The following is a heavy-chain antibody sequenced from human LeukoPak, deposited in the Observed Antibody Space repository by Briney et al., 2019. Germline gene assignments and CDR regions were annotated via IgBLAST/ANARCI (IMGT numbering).Heavy chain of an antibody. CDR2: ISYDGSNK. CDR1: GFSFSSYG. Sequence: GGSLRLSCAASGFSFSSYGMHWVRQAPGKGLEWVAVISYDGSNKYYGDSAKGRFTISRDNSKNMLYLQMNSLRAEDTAVYYCASPRKYSSGWYDFDYWGQGTLVTVSS. J-gene: IGHJ4*02. CDR3: ASPRKYSSGWYDFDY. V-gene: IGHV3-30*03. D-gene: IGHD6-19*01.